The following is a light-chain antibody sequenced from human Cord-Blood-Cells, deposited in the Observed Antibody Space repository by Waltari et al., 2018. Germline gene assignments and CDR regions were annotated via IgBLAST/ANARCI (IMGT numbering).Light chain of an antibody. Sequence: DIQMTQSPSSLSASVADRVTITCRASQSISSYLNCYQQKPGKDPKLLIYAASSLQSGVPSRFSGSGSGTDFTLTISSLQPEDFATYYCQQSYSTPCTFGQGTKLEIK. CDR2: AAS. V-gene: IGKV1-39*01. J-gene: IGKJ2*02. CDR3: QQSYSTPCT. CDR1: QSISSY.